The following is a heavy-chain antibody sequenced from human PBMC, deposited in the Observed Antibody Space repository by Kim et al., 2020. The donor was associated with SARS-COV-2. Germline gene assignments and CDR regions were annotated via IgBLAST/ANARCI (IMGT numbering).Heavy chain of an antibody. Sequence: PTYAQGFTGRFVFSLDTSVSTAYLQISSLKAEDTAVYYCARDPAAGNFDYWGQGTLVTVSS. CDR2: P. D-gene: IGHD6-13*01. V-gene: IGHV7-4-1*02. J-gene: IGHJ4*02. CDR3: ARDPAAGNFDY.